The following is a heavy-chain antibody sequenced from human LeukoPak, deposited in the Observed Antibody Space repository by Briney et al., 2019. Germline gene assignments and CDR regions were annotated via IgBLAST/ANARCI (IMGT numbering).Heavy chain of an antibody. CDR1: GYTFTSYY. CDR2: INPSGGST. D-gene: IGHD1-7*01. J-gene: IGHJ6*02. V-gene: IGHV1-46*01. CDR3: ARDRITGTTRHYYYYGMDV. Sequence: ASVKVSCKASGYTFTSYYMHWVRQAPGQGLEWMGIINPSGGSTSYAQKFQGRVTMTRETSTSTVYMELSSLRSEDTAVYYCARDRITGTTRHYYYYGMDVWGQGTTVTVSS.